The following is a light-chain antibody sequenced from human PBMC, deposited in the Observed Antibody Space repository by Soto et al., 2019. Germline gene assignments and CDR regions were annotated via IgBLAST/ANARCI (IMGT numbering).Light chain of an antibody. CDR3: LRHDLYPWT. V-gene: IGKV1-17*03. Sequence: DIQMTQSPSAMSASVGDRVNITCRASQGISNYLAWFQLKPGKVPKRLMYAASTLQSGVPSRFSGSGSGTEFTLTISSLQPEDFATYCCLRHDLYPWTFGQGTKVEFK. CDR2: AAS. J-gene: IGKJ1*01. CDR1: QGISNY.